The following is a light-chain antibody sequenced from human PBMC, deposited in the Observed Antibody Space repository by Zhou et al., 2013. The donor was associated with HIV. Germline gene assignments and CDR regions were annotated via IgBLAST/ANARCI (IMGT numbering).Light chain of an antibody. V-gene: IGKV1-9*01. CDR3: QQYNSPWT. CDR2: AAS. Sequence: GDRVTITCRASQDINTFLAWYQQKPGTAPKLLIYAASTLQSGVPPRFSGSGSGTDFTLTINSLQPEDFATYYCQQYNSPWTFGQGTKVEIK. CDR1: QDINTF. J-gene: IGKJ1*01.